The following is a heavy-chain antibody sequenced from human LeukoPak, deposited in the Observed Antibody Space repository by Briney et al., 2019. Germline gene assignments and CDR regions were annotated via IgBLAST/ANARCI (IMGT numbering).Heavy chain of an antibody. CDR3: ARDSVSTPFDY. Sequence: GGSLRLSCAASGFTFSSYWMPWVRQTPEKGLVWVSRLNNDGSSTIYADSVKGRFTISRDNAKNTMYLEMKSLRAEDTAVYYCARDSVSTPFDYWGQGTLVTVSS. CDR1: GFTFSSYW. J-gene: IGHJ4*02. CDR2: LNNDGSST. V-gene: IGHV3-74*01.